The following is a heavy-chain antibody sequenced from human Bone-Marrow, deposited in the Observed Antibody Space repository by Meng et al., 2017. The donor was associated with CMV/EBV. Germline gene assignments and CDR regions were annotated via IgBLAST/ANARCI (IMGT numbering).Heavy chain of an antibody. CDR3: ARSIVVGTHWYFDL. D-gene: IGHD3-22*01. CDR1: GFTFSSYA. V-gene: IGHV3-30-3*01. Sequence: GGSLRLSCAASGFTFSSYAMHWVRQAPGKGLEWVAIISYDGSNKHYADSVKGRFTISRDNSKSALYLEMNSLRAEDTAVYYCARSIVVGTHWYFDLWGRDTLVTVSS. J-gene: IGHJ2*01. CDR2: ISYDGSNK.